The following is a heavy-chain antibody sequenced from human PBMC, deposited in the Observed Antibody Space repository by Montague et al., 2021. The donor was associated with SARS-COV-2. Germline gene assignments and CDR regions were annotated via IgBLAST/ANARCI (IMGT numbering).Heavy chain of an antibody. V-gene: IGHV4-61*01. CDR2: IYYSGST. CDR1: GGSVSSGSYY. D-gene: IGHD3-3*01. CDR3: ARDPWRITIFGVVTRYGMDV. J-gene: IGHJ6*02. Sequence: SETLSLTCTVSGGSVSSGSYYWSWIRQPPGKGLEWIGYIYYSGSTNYNPSLKSRVTISVDTSKNQFSLKLSSVTAADTAVYYCARDPWRITIFGVVTRYGMDVWGQGTKVTVSS.